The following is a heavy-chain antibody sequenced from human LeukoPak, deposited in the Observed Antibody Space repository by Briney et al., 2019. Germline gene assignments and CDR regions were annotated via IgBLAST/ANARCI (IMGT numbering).Heavy chain of an antibody. CDR2: IYYSGST. V-gene: IGHV4-31*03. D-gene: IGHD3-22*01. CDR1: GGSISSGGYY. Sequence: RTSETLSLTCTVSGGSISSGGYYWSWIRQHPGKGLEWIGYIYYSGSTYYNPSLKSRVTISVDTSKNQFSLKLSSVTAADTAVYYCARVRYYYDSSGYYSLRGYFDYWGQGTLVTVSS. CDR3: ARVRYYYDSSGYYSLRGYFDY. J-gene: IGHJ4*02.